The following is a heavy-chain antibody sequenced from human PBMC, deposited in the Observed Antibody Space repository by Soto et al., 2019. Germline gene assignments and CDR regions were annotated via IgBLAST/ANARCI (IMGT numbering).Heavy chain of an antibody. J-gene: IGHJ3*01. Sequence: ASVKVSCKASGYTFTGYYMHWVRQAPGQGLDWMGWINPIKGDTNSAAIFQDRVTMTTDTSTRTAYMELRSLKSDDTAVYCCARVKVPAAILGAFDLWGQGTLVTVSS. CDR3: ARVKVPAAILGAFDL. V-gene: IGHV1-2*02. CDR2: INPIKGDT. CDR1: GYTFTGYY. D-gene: IGHD2-2*02.